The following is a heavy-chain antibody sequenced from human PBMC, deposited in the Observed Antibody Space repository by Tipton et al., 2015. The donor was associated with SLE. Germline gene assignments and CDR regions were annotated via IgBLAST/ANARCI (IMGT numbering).Heavy chain of an antibody. CDR2: LYYSGNT. CDR1: GGSVNDYY. Sequence: LRLSCTVSGGSVNDYYWSWIRLPPGKGLEWIGYLYYSGNTNYNPSLKSRVTVSIDTSKNQFSLNLSSVTAADTAMYYCARDLSGGHYDLWGRGTLVTVSS. CDR3: ARDLSGGHYDL. J-gene: IGHJ2*01. V-gene: IGHV4-59*02. D-gene: IGHD3-3*01.